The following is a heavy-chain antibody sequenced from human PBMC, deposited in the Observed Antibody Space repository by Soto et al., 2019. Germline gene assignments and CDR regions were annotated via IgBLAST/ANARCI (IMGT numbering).Heavy chain of an antibody. J-gene: IGHJ4*02. CDR3: ARISDSSGYYLDLYGSYFDY. D-gene: IGHD3-22*01. Sequence: SGPTLVKPPETLTLTCTVSGFSLSNARMGVSWIRQPPGKALEWLAHIFSNDEKSYSTSLKSRLTISKDTSKSQVVLTMTSMDPVDTATYYCARISDSSGYYLDLYGSYFDYWGQGTLVTVSS. CDR1: GFSLSNARMG. CDR2: IFSNDEK. V-gene: IGHV2-26*01.